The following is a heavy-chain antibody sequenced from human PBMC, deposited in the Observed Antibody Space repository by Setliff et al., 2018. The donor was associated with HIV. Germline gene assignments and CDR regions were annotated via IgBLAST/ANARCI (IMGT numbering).Heavy chain of an antibody. V-gene: IGHV4-39*01. CDR3: ARQYDFWSGYNGFDP. CDR1: GGSIRSSSYY. CDR2: IYYSGST. D-gene: IGHD3-3*01. J-gene: IGHJ5*02. Sequence: PSETLSLTCTVSGGSIRSSSYYWGWIRQPPGKGLEWIGSIYYSGSTYYNPSLKSRVTISVDTSKNQFSLKLSSVTAADTAVYYCARQYDFWSGYNGFDPWGQGTLVTVSS.